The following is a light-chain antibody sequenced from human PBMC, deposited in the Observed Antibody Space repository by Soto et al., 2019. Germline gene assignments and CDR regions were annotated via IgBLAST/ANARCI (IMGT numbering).Light chain of an antibody. J-gene: IGKJ1*01. CDR2: KAS. V-gene: IGKV1-5*03. Sequence: DIQMTQSPSTLSASVGDRVTITCRASQSIDSWLAWYQQKPGKAPKLLIYKASSLESGVPSRFSGSGSGTEFTLTISTLQPVDFATYYCQHYNSYPWTFGQGTKVEIK. CDR1: QSIDSW. CDR3: QHYNSYPWT.